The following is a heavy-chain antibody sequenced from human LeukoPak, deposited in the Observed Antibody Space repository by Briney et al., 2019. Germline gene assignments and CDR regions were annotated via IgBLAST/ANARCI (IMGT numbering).Heavy chain of an antibody. J-gene: IGHJ3*02. V-gene: IGHV4-61*02. Sequence: SETLSLTCTVSAGSTNSGDYYWRWLRQPAGKGLEWIGRIYSPGTNYNYNPSVKSRVTISIDTSKNQFSLKPTSVTAADTAVYYCARGIGTSYDSSRDAFDIWGQGTMVTVSS. CDR2: IYSPGTN. D-gene: IGHD3-22*01. CDR1: AGSTNSGDYY. CDR3: ARGIGTSYDSSRDAFDI.